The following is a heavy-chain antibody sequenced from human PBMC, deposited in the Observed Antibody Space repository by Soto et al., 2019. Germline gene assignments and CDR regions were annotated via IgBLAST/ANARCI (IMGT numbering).Heavy chain of an antibody. V-gene: IGHV2-5*01. Sequence: QITLKESGPTLVKPTQTLTLTCTLSGFSHSTSGVAVGWIRQPPGKALEWLGHIYWNDDKYYSTSLKSRLSLTKDTSKNQVVLTMTNVDPVDTGTYYCARLLTAGLFSYDLWGQGTLVTVSS. D-gene: IGHD2-8*02. CDR1: GFSHSTSGVA. J-gene: IGHJ5*02. CDR3: ARLLTAGLFSYDL. CDR2: IYWNDDK.